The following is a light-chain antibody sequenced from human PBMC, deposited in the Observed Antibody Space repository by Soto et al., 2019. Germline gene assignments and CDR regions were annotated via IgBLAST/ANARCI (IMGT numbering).Light chain of an antibody. V-gene: IGKV3-20*01. CDR3: QHDCSSPPYT. J-gene: IGKJ2*01. Sequence: EIGLTQSPGTLSLSPGEGATLSCSASHRFRSAYLAWYQQKPGQAPSLLISGASSRATGIPDRFSGSESGTDFTLTISRLEPEDFAVYYCQHDCSSPPYTFGQGTKRESK. CDR2: GAS. CDR1: HRFRSAY.